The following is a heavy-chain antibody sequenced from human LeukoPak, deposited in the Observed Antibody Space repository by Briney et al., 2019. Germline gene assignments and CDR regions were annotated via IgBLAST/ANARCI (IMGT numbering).Heavy chain of an antibody. D-gene: IGHD2-2*01. CDR1: GYSFTSYW. Sequence: ESLKISCKGSGYSFTSYWIGWVRQMPGKGLEWMGIIYPGDSDTRYSPSFQGQVTISADKSISTAYLQWSSLKASDTAMYYCARHAYCSSTSCYPYYWGQGTLVTVSS. J-gene: IGHJ4*02. V-gene: IGHV5-51*01. CDR3: ARHAYCSSTSCYPYY. CDR2: IYPGDSDT.